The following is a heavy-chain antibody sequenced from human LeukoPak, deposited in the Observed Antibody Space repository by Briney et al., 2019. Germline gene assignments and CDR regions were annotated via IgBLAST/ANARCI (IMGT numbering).Heavy chain of an antibody. V-gene: IGHV1-2*02. CDR1: GYSFIDYY. Sequence: ASVKVSCKASGYSFIDYYIHWVRQAPGQGLEWMGWINPNSGGTNYAQKFQGRVTMTRDTSISTAYMELSRLRSDDTAVYYCAREGIVVVPAATAAYWFDPWGQGTLVTVSS. J-gene: IGHJ5*02. CDR2: INPNSGGT. D-gene: IGHD2-2*01. CDR3: AREGIVVVPAATAAYWFDP.